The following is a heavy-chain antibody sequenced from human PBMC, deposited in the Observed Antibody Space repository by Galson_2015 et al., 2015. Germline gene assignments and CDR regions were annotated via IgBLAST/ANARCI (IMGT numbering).Heavy chain of an antibody. J-gene: IGHJ4*02. D-gene: IGHD3-3*01. CDR1: GFTFSSYG. Sequence: SLRLSCAASGFTFSSYGMHWVRQAPGKGLEWVAVISYDGSNKYYADSVRGRFTISRDNSKNTLYLQMNSLRAEDTAVYYCAKPSLFEVVIRPPDYWGQGTLVTVSS. CDR3: AKPSLFEVVIRPPDY. CDR2: ISYDGSNK. V-gene: IGHV3-30*18.